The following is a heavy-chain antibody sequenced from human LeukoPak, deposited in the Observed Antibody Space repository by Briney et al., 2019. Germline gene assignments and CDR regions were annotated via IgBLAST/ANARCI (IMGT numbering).Heavy chain of an antibody. CDR2: ISGSGGST. J-gene: IGHJ4*02. D-gene: IGHD4-17*01. CDR3: AKTSARTTVTTFDY. Sequence: GGSLRLSCAASGFTFTSYAMSWFRQAPGKGLKGSPAISGSGGSTYYADSVKGRFTISRDNSKNTLYLQMNSLRAEDTAVYYCAKTSARTTVTTFDYWGQGTLVTVSS. V-gene: IGHV3-23*01. CDR1: GFTFTSYA.